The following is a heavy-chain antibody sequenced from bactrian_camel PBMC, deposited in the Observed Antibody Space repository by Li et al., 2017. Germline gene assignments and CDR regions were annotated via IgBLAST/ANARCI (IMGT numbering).Heavy chain of an antibody. V-gene: IGHV3S1*01. CDR1: GSSDSSNC. D-gene: IGHD1*01. J-gene: IGHJ4*01. CDR3: AAKQSHSTNGCRVGRDDFQF. Sequence: HVQLVESGGGSVQSGGSLRLSCARSGSSDSSNCMGWFRQAPGKEREGVAAIATGGRGTYYADSVKGRFTISQDNGKNTLYLQMNILKPEDTAVYYCAAKQSHSTNGCRVGRDDFQFWGQGTQVTVS. CDR2: IATGGRGT.